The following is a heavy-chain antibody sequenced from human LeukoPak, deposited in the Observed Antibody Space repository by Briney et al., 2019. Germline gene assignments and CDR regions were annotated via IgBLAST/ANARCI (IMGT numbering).Heavy chain of an antibody. CDR2: ISSSSSYI. J-gene: IGHJ4*02. CDR3: ARDLVFLSIAAAGTAHDY. CDR1: GFTFSSYS. D-gene: IGHD6-13*01. Sequence: PGGSLRLSCAASGFTFSSYSMIWVRQAPGKGLEWVSSISSSSSYIYYADSVKGRFTISRDNAKNSLYLQMNSLRAEDTAVYYCARDLVFLSIAAAGTAHDYWGQGTLVTVSS. V-gene: IGHV3-21*01.